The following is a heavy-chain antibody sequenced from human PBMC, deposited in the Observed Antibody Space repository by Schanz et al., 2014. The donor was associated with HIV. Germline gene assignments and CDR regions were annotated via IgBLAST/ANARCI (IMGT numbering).Heavy chain of an antibody. CDR2: ISESGRYT. V-gene: IGHV3-23*01. Sequence: EVQLLESGGGLVQPGGSLRLSCAASGLTFSDYAMTWVRQGAGKGLEWVSTISESGRYTYYADSVKGRFTISRDNSKNTPYLQMNSLRAEDTSVYYCARGFQGFDYWGQGTLVTVSS. CDR1: GLTFSDYA. J-gene: IGHJ4*02. CDR3: ARGFQGFDY. D-gene: IGHD3-10*01.